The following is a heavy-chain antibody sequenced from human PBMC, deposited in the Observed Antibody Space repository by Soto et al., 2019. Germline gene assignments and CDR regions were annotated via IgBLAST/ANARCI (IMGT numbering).Heavy chain of an antibody. CDR2: IYYRSKWFH. J-gene: IGHJ6*02. V-gene: IGHV6-1*01. D-gene: IGHD2-15*01. Sequence: SQSLSLTCVISGDSVSSNGACWNWIRQSPSRGLQWLGRIYYRSKWFHDYAASVESRMAINPDTSRNQFSLQLNYVTPEDTAVYYCARVHCSAGTCLDGLDFWGQGTTVTVSS. CDR1: GDSVSSNGAC. CDR3: ARVHCSAGTCLDGLDF.